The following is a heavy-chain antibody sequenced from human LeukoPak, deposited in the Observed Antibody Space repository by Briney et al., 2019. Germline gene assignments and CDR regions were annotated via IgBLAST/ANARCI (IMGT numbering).Heavy chain of an antibody. V-gene: IGHV1-2*03. CDR2: INPNSGGT. Sequence: LGASVKVSCKASGYTFTGYYMHWVRRAPGQGLEWMGWINPNSGGTNYAQKFQGRVTMTRDTSISTAYMELSRLRSDDTAVYYCARVMYYYDSSGYYPLDYWGQGTLVTVSS. J-gene: IGHJ4*02. CDR1: GYTFTGYY. D-gene: IGHD3-22*01. CDR3: ARVMYYYDSSGYYPLDY.